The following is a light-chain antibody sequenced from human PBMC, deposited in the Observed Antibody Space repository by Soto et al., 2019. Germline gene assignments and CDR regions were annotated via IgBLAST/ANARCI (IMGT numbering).Light chain of an antibody. CDR3: AAWDESLSAVV. CDR1: SSNIGSNY. CDR2: RNS. V-gene: IGLV1-47*01. Sequence: QSVLAQPPSASGTPGQRVTISCSGSSSNIGSNYVYWYQQEPGTAPKLLIFRNSQRPSGAPDRFSGSKSGTSASLAISGLRSEDEADYYCAAWDESLSAVVFGGGTKLTVL. J-gene: IGLJ3*02.